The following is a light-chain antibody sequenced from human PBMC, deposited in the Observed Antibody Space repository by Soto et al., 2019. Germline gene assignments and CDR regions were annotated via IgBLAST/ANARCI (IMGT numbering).Light chain of an antibody. Sequence: QSVLTQPPSTSGTPGQRVTISCSGSSSNIGSNIVNWFQQLPGTAPKLLIYSNNQRPSGVPARFSGSKSGTSASLAISGLQSEDEADYYCATWDDSLNGVVFGGGTKVTVL. CDR1: SSNIGSNI. V-gene: IGLV1-44*01. CDR2: SNN. CDR3: ATWDDSLNGVV. J-gene: IGLJ2*01.